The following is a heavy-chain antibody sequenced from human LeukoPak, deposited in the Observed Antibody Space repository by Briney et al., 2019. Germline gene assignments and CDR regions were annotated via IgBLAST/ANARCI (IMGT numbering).Heavy chain of an antibody. Sequence: SETLSLTCSVSGGSITTSSYYWAWIRQPPEKGLEWIGSIYYTGGTYYSPSLKSRVTISVDTSKNQFSLKLSSVTAADTAVYYCARDKIITMPYWGQGTLVTVSS. CDR1: GGSITTSSYY. CDR3: ARDKIITMPY. V-gene: IGHV4-39*02. D-gene: IGHD3-10*01. J-gene: IGHJ4*02. CDR2: IYYTGGT.